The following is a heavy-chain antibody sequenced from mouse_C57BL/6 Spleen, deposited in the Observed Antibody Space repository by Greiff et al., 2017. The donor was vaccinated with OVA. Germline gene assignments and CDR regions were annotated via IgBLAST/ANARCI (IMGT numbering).Heavy chain of an antibody. D-gene: IGHD1-1*01. CDR3: ARFHYYGSSLYYAMDY. J-gene: IGHJ4*01. CDR1: GYTFTSYD. V-gene: IGHV1-85*01. Sequence: QVQLKQSGPELVKPGASVKLSCKASGYTFTSYDINWVKQRPGQGLEWIGWIYPRDGSTKYNEKFKGKATLTVDTSSSTAYMELHSLTSEDSAVYFCARFHYYGSSLYYAMDYWGQGTSVTVSS. CDR2: IYPRDGST.